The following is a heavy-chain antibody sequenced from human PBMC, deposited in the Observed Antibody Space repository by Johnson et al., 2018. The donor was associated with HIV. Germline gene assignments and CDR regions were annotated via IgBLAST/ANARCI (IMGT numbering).Heavy chain of an antibody. CDR2: ISYDGSNK. Sequence: VHLVESGGGVVQPGRSLRLSCAASGFTFSSYGMHWVRQAPGKGLEWVAVISYDGSNKYYADSVKGRFTISRDNSKNTLYLQMNSLRAEDTAVYYCAKCGDADAFDIWGQGTMVTVSS. J-gene: IGHJ3*02. CDR3: AKCGDADAFDI. V-gene: IGHV3-30*18. D-gene: IGHD3-10*01. CDR1: GFTFSSYG.